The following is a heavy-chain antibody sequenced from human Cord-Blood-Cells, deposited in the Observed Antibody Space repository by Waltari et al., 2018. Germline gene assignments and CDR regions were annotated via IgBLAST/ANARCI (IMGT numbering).Heavy chain of an antibody. CDR3: ARDLSGSYYYYGMDV. Sequence: EVQLVESGGGLVKPGGSLRLSCAASGFTFSSYSMNWVRQAPGKGLEWVSSISSSSSYIYYADSVKGRFTISRDNAKNSLYLQMNSLRAEDTAVYYCARDLSGSYYYYGMDVWGQGTTVTVSS. V-gene: IGHV3-21*01. D-gene: IGHD1-26*01. J-gene: IGHJ6*02. CDR1: GFTFSSYS. CDR2: ISSSSSYI.